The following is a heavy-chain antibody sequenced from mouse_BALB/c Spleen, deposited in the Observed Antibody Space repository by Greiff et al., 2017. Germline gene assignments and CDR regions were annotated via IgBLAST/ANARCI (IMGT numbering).Heavy chain of an antibody. D-gene: IGHD1-1*01. CDR3: ALYYGSAWFAY. CDR1: GFNIKDTY. J-gene: IGHJ3*01. CDR2: IDPANGNT. V-gene: IGHV14-3*02. Sequence: VQLQQSGAELVKPGASVKLSCTASGFNIKDTYMHWVKQRPEQGLEWIGRIDPANGNTKYDPKFQGKATITADTSSNTAYLQLSSLTSEDTAVYYCALYYGSAWFAYWGQGTLVTVSA.